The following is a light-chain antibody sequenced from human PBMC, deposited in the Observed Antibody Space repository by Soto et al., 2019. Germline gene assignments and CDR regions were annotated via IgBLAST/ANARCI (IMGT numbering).Light chain of an antibody. CDR1: QSISNY. CDR3: KKSYSTPPYT. CDR2: ATS. J-gene: IGKJ2*01. V-gene: IGKV1-39*01. Sequence: DIQMTQSPSSLSASVGDRVTITCRASQSISNYLNWYQQKPGQAPKLLLYATSNLKRGVQSRFSGSGSGTDFTLTISSLKHEDFATYYCKKSYSTPPYTFGQGTNLEIK.